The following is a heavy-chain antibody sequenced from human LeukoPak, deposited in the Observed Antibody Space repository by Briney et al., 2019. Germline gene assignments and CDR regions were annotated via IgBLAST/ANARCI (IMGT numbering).Heavy chain of an antibody. CDR2: INPNSGGT. CDR3: ARDRDEYYYDSSGLDY. Sequence: ASVKVSCKASGYTFTGYYMHWVRQAPGQGLEWMGWINPNSGGTNYAQNFQGRVTMTRDTSISTAYMELSRLRSDDTAVYYCARDRDEYYYDSSGLDYWGQGTLVTVSS. J-gene: IGHJ4*02. D-gene: IGHD3-22*01. V-gene: IGHV1-2*02. CDR1: GYTFTGYY.